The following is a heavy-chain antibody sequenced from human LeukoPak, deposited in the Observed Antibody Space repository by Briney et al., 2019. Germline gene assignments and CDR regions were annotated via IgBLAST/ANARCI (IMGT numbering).Heavy chain of an antibody. V-gene: IGHV4-39*01. CDR1: GGSISSSSCY. D-gene: IGHD6-13*01. CDR2: IYYSGST. CDR3: ASARTSSRSWFTFDY. J-gene: IGHJ4*02. Sequence: PSETLPLTCTVSGGSISSSSCYWGWIRQPPGKGLEWIGSIYYSGSTYYNPSLKSRVTISVDTSKNQLSLKLSSVTAADTAVYYCASARTSSRSWFTFDYWGQGILVTVSS.